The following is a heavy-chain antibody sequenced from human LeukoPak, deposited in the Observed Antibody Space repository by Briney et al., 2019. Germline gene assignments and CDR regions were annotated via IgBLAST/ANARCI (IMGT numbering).Heavy chain of an antibody. CDR3: AKVGGDYDYFQH. CDR2: ISGSGGST. V-gene: IGHV3-23*01. J-gene: IGHJ1*01. D-gene: IGHD4-17*01. CDR1: GFTFSSYS. Sequence: GGSLRLSCAASGFTFSSYSMSWVRQAPGKGLDWVSDISGSGGSTYYADSVKGRFTISRDNSKNTLDLQMNSLRAEDTAVYYCAKVGGDYDYFQHWGQGTLVTVSS.